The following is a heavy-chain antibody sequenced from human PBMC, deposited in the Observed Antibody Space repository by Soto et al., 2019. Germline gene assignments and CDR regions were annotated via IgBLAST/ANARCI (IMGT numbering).Heavy chain of an antibody. V-gene: IGHV3-53*01. CDR2: IFSGGTI. CDR1: GFTVTINY. Sequence: EVQVVESGGGLIQPGGSLRLSCAVSGFTVTINYMSWVRQAPGKGLEWVSVIFSGGTIYYADSVKGRFTISRDTSKNTLYLQMNSLRGEDTAVYYCHGYGYWGQGTLVTVSS. D-gene: IGHD5-12*01. CDR3: HGYGY. J-gene: IGHJ4*02.